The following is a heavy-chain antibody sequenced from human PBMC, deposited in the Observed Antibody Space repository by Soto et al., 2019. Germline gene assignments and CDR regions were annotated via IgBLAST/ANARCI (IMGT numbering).Heavy chain of an antibody. Sequence: LSLTCTVSGGSISGSSYYWGWIRQPPGKGLECIGSVHYSGSTDYNPSLKSRVTISVDTSKNQFSLKLTSVTAADTAVYFCASFSGANYGDYGGGINYWGQGTLVTVSS. D-gene: IGHD4-17*01. CDR3: ASFSGANYGDYGGGINY. CDR2: VHYSGST. J-gene: IGHJ4*02. V-gene: IGHV4-39*01. CDR1: GGSISGSSYY.